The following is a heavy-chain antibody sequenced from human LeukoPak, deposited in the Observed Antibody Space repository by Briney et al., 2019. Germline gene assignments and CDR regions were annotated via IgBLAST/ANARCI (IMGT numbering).Heavy chain of an antibody. CDR2: ISGSGGST. Sequence: PGGSLRLSCAASGFTFASYAMTGVRQAPGKGLEWFSAISGSGGSTYYADSVKGRFTISRDNYKNTLYLQMNSLRAEDTAVYYCARDSGIYDSSGYYGLSYYGMDVWGQGTTVTVSS. J-gene: IGHJ6*02. CDR3: ARDSGIYDSSGYYGLSYYGMDV. V-gene: IGHV3-23*01. D-gene: IGHD3-22*01. CDR1: GFTFASYA.